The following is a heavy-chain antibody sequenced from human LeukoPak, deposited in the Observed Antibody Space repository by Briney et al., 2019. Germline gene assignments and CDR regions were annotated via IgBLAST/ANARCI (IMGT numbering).Heavy chain of an antibody. CDR3: ARGQVDFDY. V-gene: IGHV3-48*02. Sequence: PGGSLRLSCAASGFTFSSYGMNWVRQAPGKGLEWVSYTSTSSVTIYYVDSVRGRFTISRDNAKNSLYLQMNSLRDEDTAVYYCARGQVDFDYWGQGTLVTVSS. D-gene: IGHD5-12*01. CDR2: TSTSSVTI. J-gene: IGHJ4*02. CDR1: GFTFSSYG.